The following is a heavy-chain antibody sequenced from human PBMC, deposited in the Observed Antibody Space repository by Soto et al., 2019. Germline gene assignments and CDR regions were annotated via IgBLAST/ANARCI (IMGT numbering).Heavy chain of an antibody. D-gene: IGHD2-8*01. V-gene: IGHV3-30*18. J-gene: IGHJ4*02. CDR1: GFTFSSYG. CDR2: ISYDGSNK. Sequence: QVQLVESGGGVVQPGRSLRLSCAASGFTFSSYGMHWVRQAPGKGLEWVAVISYDGSNKYYADSVKGRFTISRDNSKNTLYLQMNSLRAEDTAVYYCAKDRYCTNGVCYSAMGYWGQGPLVTVSS. CDR3: AKDRYCTNGVCYSAMGY.